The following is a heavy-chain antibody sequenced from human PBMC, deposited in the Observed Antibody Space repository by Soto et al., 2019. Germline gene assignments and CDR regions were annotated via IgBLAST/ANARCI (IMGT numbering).Heavy chain of an antibody. V-gene: IGHV3-74*01. CDR3: ARGPRVSSTGTGAH. CDR2: ISDDGSTA. D-gene: IGHD1-1*01. CDR1: GFTFSAYW. J-gene: IGHJ4*02. Sequence: GSLRLSCSVSGFTFSAYWMHWVRQVPGKGLTWVSRISDDGSTATYADSVKGRFVISRDNAKNSLYLEMNTLRADDSGLYYCARGPRVSSTGTGAHWGRGTPVTV.